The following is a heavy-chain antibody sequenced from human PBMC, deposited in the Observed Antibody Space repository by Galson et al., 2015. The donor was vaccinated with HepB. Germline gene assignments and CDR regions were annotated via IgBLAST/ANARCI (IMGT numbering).Heavy chain of an antibody. J-gene: IGHJ6*03. CDR1: GYTFTGYY. D-gene: IGHD6-13*01. CDR3: ARGGSSWSSDYYYYMDV. CDR2: INPNSGGT. V-gene: IGHV1-2*06. Sequence: SVKVSCKASGYTFTGYYMHWVRPAPGQGLEWMGRINPNSGGTNYAQKFQGRVTMTRDTSISTAYMELSRLRSDDTAVYYCARGGSSWSSDYYYYMDVRGKGTTVTVSS.